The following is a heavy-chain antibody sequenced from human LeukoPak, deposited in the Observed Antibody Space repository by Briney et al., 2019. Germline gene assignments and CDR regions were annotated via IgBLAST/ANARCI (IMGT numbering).Heavy chain of an antibody. CDR2: INWNGGST. D-gene: IGHD4/OR15-4a*01. Sequence: GGSLRLSCAASGFTFSSSAMSWVRQAPGKGLEWVSGINWNGGSTGYADSVKGRFTISRDNAKNSLYLQMNSLRAEDTALYHCARAVGASSDDAFDIWGQGTMVTVSS. CDR1: GFTFSSSA. J-gene: IGHJ3*02. CDR3: ARAVGASSDDAFDI. V-gene: IGHV3-20*01.